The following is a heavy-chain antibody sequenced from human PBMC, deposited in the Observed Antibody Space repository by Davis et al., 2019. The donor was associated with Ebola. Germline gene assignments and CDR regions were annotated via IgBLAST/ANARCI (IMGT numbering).Heavy chain of an antibody. CDR2: IRRDGSNK. CDR1: GFIFEIYS. CDR3: TKDKTMATQYWYFDL. Sequence: GESLKISCAASGFIFEIYSMNWVRQAPGKGLEWVAFIRRDGSNKYYVDSVKGRFTISRDNSKNTLYLQMNSLRAEDTALYYCTKDKTMATQYWYFDLWGRGTLVSVSS. D-gene: IGHD4/OR15-4a*01. J-gene: IGHJ2*01. V-gene: IGHV3-30*02.